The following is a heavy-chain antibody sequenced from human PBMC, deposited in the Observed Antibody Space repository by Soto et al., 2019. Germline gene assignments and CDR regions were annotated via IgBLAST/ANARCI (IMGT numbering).Heavy chain of an antibody. J-gene: IGHJ4*02. CDR2: ISATGSI. Sequence: EVQVVESGGGLVQPGGSLRLSCVTSGFTFNSYTMNWVRQAPVKGLEWISYISATGSIYYADSVKSRFTVSRDSAKNSLYLQMNSLRDEDTAVYYCARDRDYSFDYWGQGTLVTVSS. CDR3: ARDRDYSFDY. D-gene: IGHD2-21*01. CDR1: GFTFNSYT. V-gene: IGHV3-48*02.